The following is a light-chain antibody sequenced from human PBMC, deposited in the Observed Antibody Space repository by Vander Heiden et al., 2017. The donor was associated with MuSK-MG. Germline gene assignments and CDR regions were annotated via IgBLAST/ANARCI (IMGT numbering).Light chain of an antibody. Sequence: SYVLSQSPSMSVAPGQTARIPCGGNMGSKSVHWYQQKAGQAPVLVVYEDTDRPAGIPDRFSGYKSGNTATLIISRGEAGDEADYYWQVWDGTGQWVFGGGTKLTVL. CDR1: MGSKS. V-gene: IGLV3-21*02. CDR3: QVWDGTGQWV. J-gene: IGLJ3*02. CDR2: EDT.